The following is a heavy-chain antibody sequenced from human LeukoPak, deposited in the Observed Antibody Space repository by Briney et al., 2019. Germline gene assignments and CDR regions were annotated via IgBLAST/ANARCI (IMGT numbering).Heavy chain of an antibody. V-gene: IGHV3-7*01. CDR3: GSPRRGY. CDR1: GFTFSSIW. CDR2: INQDGREK. J-gene: IGHJ4*02. Sequence: PGGSLRLSCAASGFTFSSIWMSWVRQAPGKGLEWVANINQDGREKYYVDSVKGRFTIFRDNAKNSLYLQMNSLRAEDTAVYFCGSPRRGYWGQGTLVTVSS.